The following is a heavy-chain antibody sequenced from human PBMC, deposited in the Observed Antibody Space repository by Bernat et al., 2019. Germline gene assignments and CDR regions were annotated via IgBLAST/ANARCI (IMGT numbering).Heavy chain of an antibody. CDR1: GFIFSSYS. D-gene: IGHD1-26*01. V-gene: IGHV3-21*01. Sequence: EVQLVESGGGLVKPGGSLRLSCAASGFIFSSYSMNWVRQAPGKGLEWVSSISSSSSYIYYADSMKGRFTISRDNAKNSLYLQMNSLRAEDTAVYYCARALGVGVTRIGDVFDIWSQGTMVTVSS. CDR3: ARALGVGVTRIGDVFDI. CDR2: ISSSSSYI. J-gene: IGHJ3*02.